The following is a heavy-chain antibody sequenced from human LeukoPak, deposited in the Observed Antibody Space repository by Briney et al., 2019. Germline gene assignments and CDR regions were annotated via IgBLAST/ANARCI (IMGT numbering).Heavy chain of an antibody. V-gene: IGHV3-9*02. CDR1: GFTSSSYG. CDR3: ARDRLPSAALDAFDI. CDR2: ISWNSGSI. J-gene: IGHJ3*02. Sequence: PGGSLRLSCAASGFTSSSYGMHWVRQAPGKGLEWVSGISWNSGSIGYADSVKGRFTISRDNSKNTLYLQMNSLRAEDTAVYYCARDRLPSAALDAFDIWGQGTMVTVSS. D-gene: IGHD2-15*01.